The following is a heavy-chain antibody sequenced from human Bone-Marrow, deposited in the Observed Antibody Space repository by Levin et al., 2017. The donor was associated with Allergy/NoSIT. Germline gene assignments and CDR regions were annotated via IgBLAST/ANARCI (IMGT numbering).Heavy chain of an antibody. CDR1: GGSINNYY. CDR3: ARAPPGSPSGWWDHFDS. V-gene: IGHV4-59*12. D-gene: IGHD6-19*01. CDR2: SYYTGSP. J-gene: IGHJ4*02. Sequence: SQTLSLTCRVSGGSINNYYWSWIRQPPGKGLEWIGISYYTGSPNYHPSLRSRVTISMDTSKNQFSLKLSSGTAADTAVYYCARAPPGSPSGWWDHFDSWGQGTLVTVSS.